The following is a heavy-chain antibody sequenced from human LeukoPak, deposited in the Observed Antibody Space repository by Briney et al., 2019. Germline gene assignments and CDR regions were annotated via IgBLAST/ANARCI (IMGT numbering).Heavy chain of an antibody. CDR3: AKDRDYGGNSGDY. Sequence: GGSLRLSCAASGFTFSSYAMSWVRQAPGKGLEWVSAISGSGGSTYYADSVKGRFTISRDNSKNTLYLQMNSLRAEDTAVYYCAKDRDYGGNSGDYWGQRTLVTVSS. D-gene: IGHD4-23*01. V-gene: IGHV3-23*01. CDR2: ISGSGGST. CDR1: GFTFSSYA. J-gene: IGHJ4*02.